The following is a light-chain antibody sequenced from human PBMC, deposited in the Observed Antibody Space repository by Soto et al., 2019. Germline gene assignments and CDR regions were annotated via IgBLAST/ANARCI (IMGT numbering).Light chain of an antibody. CDR2: NSN. Sequence: QSVLTQPPSTSGTPGQRVTISCSGSSSNIGTNSVNWYQQLPGTAPKLLIYNSNQRPSGVPDRFSGSKSGTSASLAISGLQSEDEADDYCATWDDSLNGPVFGGGTKLTVL. V-gene: IGLV1-44*01. CDR3: ATWDDSLNGPV. CDR1: SSNIGTNS. J-gene: IGLJ2*01.